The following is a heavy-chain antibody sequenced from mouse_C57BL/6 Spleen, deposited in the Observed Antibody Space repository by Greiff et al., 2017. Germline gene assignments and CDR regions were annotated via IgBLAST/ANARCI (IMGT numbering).Heavy chain of an antibody. CDR2: IYPGSGST. CDR1: GYTFTSYW. Sequence: VQLQQPGAELVKPGASVKMSCKASGYTFTSYWITWVKQRPGQGLEWIGDIYPGSGSTNYNEKFKSKATLTVDTSSSTAYMQLSSLTSEDSAVYYCARSSDSSGYGGFAYWGQGALVTVSA. V-gene: IGHV1-55*01. J-gene: IGHJ3*01. D-gene: IGHD3-2*02. CDR3: ARSSDSSGYGGFAY.